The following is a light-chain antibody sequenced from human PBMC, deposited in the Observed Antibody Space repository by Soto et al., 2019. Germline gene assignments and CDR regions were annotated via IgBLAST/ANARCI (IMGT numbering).Light chain of an antibody. CDR1: LSLSSSY. J-gene: IGKJ1*01. CDR2: GAS. CDR3: QQYGTSPRM. Sequence: DIVMTQSPLSLSVTPGEPASISCRASLSLSSSYLAWYQQKPGQAPRLLIYGASSRAAGIPDRFSGSGSGTDFTLTISRLEPEDFAVYYCQQYGTSPRMFGQGTKVDIK. V-gene: IGKV3-20*01.